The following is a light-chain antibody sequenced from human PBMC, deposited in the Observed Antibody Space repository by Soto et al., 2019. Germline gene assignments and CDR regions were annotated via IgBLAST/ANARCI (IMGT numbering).Light chain of an antibody. V-gene: IGKV1-5*03. CDR2: KAS. Sequence: DIQMTQSPSTLSASVGDRVTITCRASQSFSSWLAWYQQKPGKPPKLLIYKASSLEVGVPSRFSGSGSGTEFTLTISSLQPDDFATYYCQQYNSSPYTFGQGTKLEIK. J-gene: IGKJ2*01. CDR3: QQYNSSPYT. CDR1: QSFSSW.